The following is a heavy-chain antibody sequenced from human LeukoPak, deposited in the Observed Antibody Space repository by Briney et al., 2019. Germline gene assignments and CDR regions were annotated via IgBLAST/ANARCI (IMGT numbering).Heavy chain of an antibody. D-gene: IGHD3-10*01. V-gene: IGHV3-21*01. J-gene: IGHJ6*04. CDR1: GFTFSSYT. CDR2: ISGSSSKI. CDR3: ASLRITMVRGVKGMDV. Sequence: GGCLRLSCAASGFTFSSYTMNWVRQPPGKGLEWVSSISGSSSKIYYADPVKGRFTISRDNAKNSLYLQMNSLRAEDTAVYYCASLRITMVRGVKGMDVWGKGTTVTVSS.